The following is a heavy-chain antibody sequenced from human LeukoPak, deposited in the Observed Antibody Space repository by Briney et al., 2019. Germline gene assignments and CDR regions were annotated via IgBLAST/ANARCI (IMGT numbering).Heavy chain of an antibody. D-gene: IGHD1-26*01. J-gene: IGHJ6*02. CDR2: IIPIFGTA. CDR1: GGTFSSYA. V-gene: IGHV1-69*13. Sequence: GASVKVFCKASGGTFSSYAISWVRQAPGQGLEWMGGIIPIFGTANYAQKFQGRVTITADESTSTAYMELSSLRSEDTAVYYCARDRSYYVPYYYYGMDVWGQGTTVTVSS. CDR3: ARDRSYYVPYYYYGMDV.